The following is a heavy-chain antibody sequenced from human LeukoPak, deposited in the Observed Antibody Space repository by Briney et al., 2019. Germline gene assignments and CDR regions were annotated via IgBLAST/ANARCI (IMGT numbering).Heavy chain of an antibody. CDR3: ASQPWGKYSYGLDRAFDI. CDR2: ITPFNGNT. CDR1: GYTLTELS. J-gene: IGHJ3*02. Sequence: AASVKVSCKISGYTLTELSMHWVRQAPGKGLEWMGWITPFNGNTNYAQKFQDRVTITRDRSMSTAYMELSSLRSEDTAMYYCASQPWGKYSYGLDRAFDIWGQGTMVTVSS. D-gene: IGHD5-18*01. V-gene: IGHV1-45*02.